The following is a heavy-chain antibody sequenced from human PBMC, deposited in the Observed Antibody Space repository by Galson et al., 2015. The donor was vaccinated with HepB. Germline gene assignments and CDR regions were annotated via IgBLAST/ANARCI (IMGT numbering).Heavy chain of an antibody. Sequence: SVKVSCKASGYIFTNYVMNWVRQAPGQGLEWMGWINTNTGNPTYAQGFTGRFVFSLDTSVSTAYLQISSLKAEDTAVYYCARVGLTIFGAGSWFDPWGQGTLVTVSS. V-gene: IGHV7-4-1*02. CDR2: INTNTGNP. J-gene: IGHJ5*02. D-gene: IGHD3-3*01. CDR3: ARVGLTIFGAGSWFDP. CDR1: GYIFTNYV.